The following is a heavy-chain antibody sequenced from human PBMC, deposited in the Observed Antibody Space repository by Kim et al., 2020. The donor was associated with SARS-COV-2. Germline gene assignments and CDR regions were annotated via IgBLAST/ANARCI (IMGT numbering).Heavy chain of an antibody. D-gene: IGHD3-9*01. J-gene: IGHJ4*02. V-gene: IGHV1-46*01. Sequence: FQGRVTMTRDTSTSTVYMELSSLRSEDTAVYYCARSPYYDILTGYTELDYWGQGTLVTVSS. CDR3: ARSPYYDILTGYTELDY.